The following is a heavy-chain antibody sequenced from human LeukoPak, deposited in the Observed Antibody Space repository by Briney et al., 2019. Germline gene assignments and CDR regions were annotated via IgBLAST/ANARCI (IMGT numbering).Heavy chain of an antibody. J-gene: IGHJ4*02. CDR3: ATTGGWDFDY. CDR1: GYTFTSYY. Sequence: ASVKVSCKASGYTFTSYYVHWVRQAPGQGLEWMGIINPSGGSTSYAQKFQGRVTMTRDTSISTAYMELSRLRSDDTAVYYCATTGGWDFDYWGQGTLVTVSS. CDR2: INPSGGST. V-gene: IGHV1-46*01. D-gene: IGHD6-19*01.